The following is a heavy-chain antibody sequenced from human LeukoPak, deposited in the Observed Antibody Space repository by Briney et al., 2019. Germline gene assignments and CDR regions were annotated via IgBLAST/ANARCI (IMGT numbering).Heavy chain of an antibody. Sequence: GGSLRLSCEASGFTFTTYSMTWVRQAPGKGLEWVSIISSGSSAIFSADALKGRFTISRDDAKNLLYLDMNSLRAEDTAVYYCARGHTAVTRHFDFWGEGTLVTVSS. CDR2: ISSGSSAI. V-gene: IGHV3-21*01. CDR3: ARGHTAVTRHFDF. CDR1: GFTFTTYS. J-gene: IGHJ4*02. D-gene: IGHD4-17*01.